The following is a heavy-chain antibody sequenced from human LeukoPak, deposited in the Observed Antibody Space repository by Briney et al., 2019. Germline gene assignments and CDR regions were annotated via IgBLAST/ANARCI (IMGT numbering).Heavy chain of an antibody. CDR1: GFTFSSYS. Sequence: GGSLRLSCAASGFTFSSYSMNWVRQAPGKGLEWASSISSSSSYIYYADSVKGRFTISRDNAKNSLYLQMYSLRAEDTAVYYCARDLDTAPDIWGQGTMVTVSS. CDR2: ISSSSSYI. D-gene: IGHD5-18*01. J-gene: IGHJ3*02. V-gene: IGHV3-21*01. CDR3: ARDLDTAPDI.